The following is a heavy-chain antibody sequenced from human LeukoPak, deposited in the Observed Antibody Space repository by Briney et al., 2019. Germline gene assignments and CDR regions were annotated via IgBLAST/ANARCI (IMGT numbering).Heavy chain of an antibody. J-gene: IGHJ5*02. D-gene: IGHD6-13*01. V-gene: IGHV3-30*04. CDR2: ISYDGSNK. CDR3: ASDSRALFSNSWYWFDP. Sequence: GGSLRLSCAASGFTFSSYAMHWVRQAPGKGLEWVAVISYDGSNKYYADSVKGRFTISRDNSKNTLSLQMNSLRAEDTAVYYCASDSRALFSNSWYWFDPWGQGTLVTVSS. CDR1: GFTFSSYA.